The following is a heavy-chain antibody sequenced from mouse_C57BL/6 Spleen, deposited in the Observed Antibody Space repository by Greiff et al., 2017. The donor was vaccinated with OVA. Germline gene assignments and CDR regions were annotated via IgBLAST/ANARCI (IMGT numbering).Heavy chain of an antibody. D-gene: IGHD1-1*01. CDR2: ISYDGSN. J-gene: IGHJ1*03. CDR1: GYSITSGYY. CDR3: ARGYGSSYGGYIDV. V-gene: IGHV3-6*01. Sequence: VQLKESGPGLVKPSQSLSLTCSVTGYSITSGYYWNWIRQFPGNKLEWMGYISYDGSNNYNPSLKNRISITRDTSKNQFFLKLNSVTTEDTATYYCARGYGSSYGGYIDVWGTGTTVTVSS.